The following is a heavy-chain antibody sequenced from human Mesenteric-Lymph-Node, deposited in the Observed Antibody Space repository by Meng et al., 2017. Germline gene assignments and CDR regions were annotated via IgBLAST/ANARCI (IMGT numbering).Heavy chain of an antibody. J-gene: IGHJ4*02. CDR2: INSDGSST. D-gene: IGHD6-19*01. Sequence: EVQRVEAGGGVVQPGGSVRLSCAASGLTFSSYWMHWVRQAPGKGLVWVSRINSDGSSTSYADSVKGRFTISRDNAKNTLYLQMNSLRAEDTAVYYCARDESGYSSVYWGQGTLVTVSS. CDR1: GLTFSSYW. V-gene: IGHV3-74*01. CDR3: ARDESGYSSVY.